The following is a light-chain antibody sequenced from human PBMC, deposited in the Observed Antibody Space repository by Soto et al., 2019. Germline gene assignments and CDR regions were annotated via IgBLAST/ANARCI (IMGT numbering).Light chain of an antibody. V-gene: IGKV3-11*01. Sequence: EIVLTQSPATLSLSPGERATLSCRASQSVSNYLAWYQQKPGQAPRLLIYDASNRATGIPARFCGSGSGTDFTLTISSLEPEDFAVYYCQQRSNWPPTWTFGQGTKVEIK. CDR3: QQRSNWPPTWT. J-gene: IGKJ1*01. CDR1: QSVSNY. CDR2: DAS.